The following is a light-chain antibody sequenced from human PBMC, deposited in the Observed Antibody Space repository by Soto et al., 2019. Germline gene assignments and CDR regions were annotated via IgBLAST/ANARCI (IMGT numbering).Light chain of an antibody. V-gene: IGKV1-33*01. J-gene: IGKJ5*01. CDR3: QQYDNLPIT. CDR2: DAS. Sequence: DIQMTQSPPSLSASVGDRVTITCQASQDIRNYLNWYQQKPGKAPKLLIYDASNLETGVPSRFSGSGSGTDFTFTISSLQPEDIATYYCQQYDNLPITFGQGTRLEIK. CDR1: QDIRNY.